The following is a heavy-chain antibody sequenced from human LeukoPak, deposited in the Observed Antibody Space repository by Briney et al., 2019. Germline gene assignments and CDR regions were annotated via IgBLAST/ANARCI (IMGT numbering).Heavy chain of an antibody. D-gene: IGHD5-12*01. CDR3: ARETAYSGYAGGGYYYYMDV. Sequence: PGGSLRLSCAASGFTFSSYAMSWVRQAPGKGLEWVSYISSSSSSIYYADSVKGRFTISRDNAKNSLYLQMNSLRAEDTAVYYCARETAYSGYAGGGYYYYMDVWGKGTTVTVSS. J-gene: IGHJ6*03. CDR2: ISSSSSSI. V-gene: IGHV3-48*01. CDR1: GFTFSSYA.